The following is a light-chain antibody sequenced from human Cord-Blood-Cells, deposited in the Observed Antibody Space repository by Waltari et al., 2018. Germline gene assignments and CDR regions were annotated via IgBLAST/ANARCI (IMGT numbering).Light chain of an antibody. J-gene: IGLJ3*02. CDR3: QAWDSSSWV. CDR1: KLGDKY. CDR2: QDS. V-gene: IGLV3-1*01. Sequence: SYELTQPPSVSVSPGQTASITCPGDKLGDKYACWYQQKPGQSPVLVIYQDSKRPSGIPERFSGSNAGNTAPLTISGTQAMDEADYYCQAWDSSSWVFGGGTKLTVL.